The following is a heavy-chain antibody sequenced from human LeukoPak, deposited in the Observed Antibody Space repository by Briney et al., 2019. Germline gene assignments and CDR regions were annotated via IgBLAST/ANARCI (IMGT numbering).Heavy chain of an antibody. CDR1: GGSISSSSYY. CDR2: IYYSGST. Sequence: PSETLSLTCTVAGGSISSSSYYWGWIRQPPGKGLEWIGSIYYSGSTYYNPSLKIRVTISVDTSKSQFSLKLSSVTAQDTAVYYCARLARGYSYGIHYYYYYYMDVWGKGTTVTISS. D-gene: IGHD5-18*01. J-gene: IGHJ6*03. CDR3: ARLARGYSYGIHYYYYYYMDV. V-gene: IGHV4-39*01.